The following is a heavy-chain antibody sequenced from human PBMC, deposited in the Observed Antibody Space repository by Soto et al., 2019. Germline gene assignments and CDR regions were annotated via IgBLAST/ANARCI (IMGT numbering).Heavy chain of an antibody. Sequence: QVHLVQSGAELKKPGFSVTVSCRASGGSFSSYSLSSVRQAPGQGLEVTGRITVIGIATYAQKFQGRVPVTEAESTSTNSLELSSLATADTARYECARVASLIRDDFWGKGTLF. CDR3: ARVASLIRDDF. CDR1: GGSFSSYS. CDR2: ITVIGIA. D-gene: IGHD3-3*02. V-gene: IGHV1-69*02. J-gene: IGHJ4*02.